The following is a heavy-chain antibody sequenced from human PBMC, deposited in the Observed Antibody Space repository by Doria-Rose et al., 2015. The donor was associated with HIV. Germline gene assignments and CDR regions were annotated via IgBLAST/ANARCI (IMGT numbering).Heavy chain of an antibody. J-gene: IGHJ4*02. CDR2: IFSDDER. Sequence: QVTLKESGPVLVKPTETLTLTCAVSGVSLSSPGMGVSWIRQPPGKALEWLANIFSDDERSYQTSLDSRLTISRGTSNSQVVLTMTDMDPVDTATYYCARIKSSRWYHKYYFDFWGQGTLVIVSA. CDR3: ARIKSSRWYHKYYFDF. CDR1: GVSLSSPGMG. V-gene: IGHV2-26*01. D-gene: IGHD6-13*01.